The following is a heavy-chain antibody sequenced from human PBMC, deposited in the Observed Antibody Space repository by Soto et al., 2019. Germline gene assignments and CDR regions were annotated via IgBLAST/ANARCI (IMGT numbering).Heavy chain of an antibody. V-gene: IGHV4-31*03. CDR1: GGSISSGTSY. D-gene: IGHD1-1*01. Sequence: QVQLQESGPGLVKPSQTLSLTCTVSGGSISSGTSYWSWIRQRPGKGLEWIGYIFYSGRFYSTPSFNGRVVILADTSKDQFALRLSSVTDADTAVYYCARAPGTPSKLGVALPNLFDYWGQGALVTVAS. CDR2: IFYSGRF. J-gene: IGHJ4*02. CDR3: ARAPGTPSKLGVALPNLFDY.